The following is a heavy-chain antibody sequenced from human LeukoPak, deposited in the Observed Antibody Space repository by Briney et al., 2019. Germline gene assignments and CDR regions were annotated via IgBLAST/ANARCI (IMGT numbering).Heavy chain of an antibody. Sequence: PGRSLRLSCAASGFTFSSYAMHWVRQAPGKGLEWVSVIYSGGTTNHADSVKGRFTVSRDNSKNTLYLQMNSLRAEDTAVYFCARGSSRAFDYWGQGTLVTVSS. V-gene: IGHV3-53*01. J-gene: IGHJ4*02. CDR2: IYSGGTT. D-gene: IGHD2-2*01. CDR1: GFTFSSYA. CDR3: ARGSSRAFDY.